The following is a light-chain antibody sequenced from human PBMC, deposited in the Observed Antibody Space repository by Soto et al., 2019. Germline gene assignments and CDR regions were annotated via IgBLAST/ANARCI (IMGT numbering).Light chain of an antibody. J-gene: IGKJ2*01. CDR2: AAS. CDR1: QSISSY. CDR3: QQSYRTPRT. Sequence: DIQMTQSPSSLSASVADRVTITCRASQSISSYLNWYQQKPGKAPKLLIYAASSLQSGVPSRFSGSGSGTDFTLTISSLQPEDFATYYCQQSYRTPRTFGQGTKLEIK. V-gene: IGKV1-39*01.